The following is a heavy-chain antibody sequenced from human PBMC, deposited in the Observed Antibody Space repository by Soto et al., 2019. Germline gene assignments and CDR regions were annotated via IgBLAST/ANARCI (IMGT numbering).Heavy chain of an antibody. CDR3: TTGLSNGYYNFDY. D-gene: IGHD3-22*01. Sequence: SLRLSCTASGFTFSNAWMSWVRQAPGKGLEWIGRIKGESDGGTTDYATPVKGRFSISRDQSKGTLYLHMNSLKTEDTAVYYCTTGLSNGYYNFDYWGQGTPVTVSS. V-gene: IGHV3-15*01. J-gene: IGHJ4*02. CDR2: IKGESDGGTT. CDR1: GFTFSNAW.